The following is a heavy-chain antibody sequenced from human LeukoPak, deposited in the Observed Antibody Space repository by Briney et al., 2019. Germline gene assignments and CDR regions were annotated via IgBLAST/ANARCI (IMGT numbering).Heavy chain of an antibody. CDR2: INPSGGST. J-gene: IGHJ4*02. V-gene: IGHV1-46*01. CDR1: GYTFTSYY. D-gene: IGHD3-22*01. Sequence: ASVKVSCKASGYTFTSYYMHWVRQAPGQGLEWMGIINPSGGSTSYAQKFQGRVTMTRDTSTSTVYMELSSLRSEDTAVYYCAREYYYDSSGYYFPAFDYWGQGTLVTVSS. CDR3: AREYYYDSSGYYFPAFDY.